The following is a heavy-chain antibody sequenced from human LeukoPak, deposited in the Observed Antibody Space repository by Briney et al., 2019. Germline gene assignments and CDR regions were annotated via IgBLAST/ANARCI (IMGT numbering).Heavy chain of an antibody. Sequence: GGSLRLSCAASGFTFSSYSMNWVRQAPGKGLEWVSYISNSSSTIYYADSVKGRFNISRDNAKNTLYLQMNSLRAEDTAVYYCARDDCSSTSCYVPPGYFDLWGRGTLVTVSS. D-gene: IGHD2-2*01. CDR2: ISNSSSTI. J-gene: IGHJ2*01. CDR1: GFTFSSYS. V-gene: IGHV3-48*01. CDR3: ARDDCSSTSCYVPPGYFDL.